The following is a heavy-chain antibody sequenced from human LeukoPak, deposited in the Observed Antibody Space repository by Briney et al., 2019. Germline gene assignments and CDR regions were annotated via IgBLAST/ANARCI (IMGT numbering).Heavy chain of an antibody. CDR2: IYYSGST. V-gene: IGHV4-59*01. D-gene: IGHD3-22*01. CDR3: ARDYDSSGYYYDNWFDP. J-gene: IGHJ5*02. Sequence: SETLSLTCTVSGGSISSYYWSWIRQPPGKGLEWIGYIYYSGSTNYNPSLKSRVTISVDTSKNQFSLKLSSVTAADTDVYYCARDYDSSGYYYDNWFDPWGQGTLVTVSS. CDR1: GGSISSYY.